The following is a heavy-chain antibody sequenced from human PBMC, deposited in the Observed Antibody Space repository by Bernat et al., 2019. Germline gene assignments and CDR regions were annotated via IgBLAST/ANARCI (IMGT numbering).Heavy chain of an antibody. V-gene: IGHV4-39*01. CDR3: ARHGGWFGETYEGYYFDY. CDR2: IYYSGST. J-gene: IGHJ4*02. D-gene: IGHD3-10*01. Sequence: QLQLQESGPGLVKPSETLSLTCTVSGGSISSSGSYWGWLRQPPGKGLEWIGSIYYSGSTYYNPSLKSRVTIFIETSKNHFSLKLGSVTAADTAVSYCARHGGWFGETYEGYYFDYWGQGTLVTVSS. CDR1: GGSISSSGSY.